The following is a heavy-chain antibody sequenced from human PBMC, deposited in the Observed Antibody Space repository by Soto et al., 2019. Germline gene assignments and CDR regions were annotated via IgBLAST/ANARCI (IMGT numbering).Heavy chain of an antibody. J-gene: IGHJ5*02. CDR2: IYWDDDK. CDR3: AHIPNYYQYDWFDP. D-gene: IGHD3-16*01. V-gene: IGHV2-5*02. Sequence: QITLKESGPTLVKPTQTLTLTCTFSGFSLTTRGVGVGWIRQPPGKALECLALIYWDDDKLYSPSLQSRLSRPKDPSKNQVVLTMTNGDPVDTATYYCAHIPNYYQYDWFDPWGQGTLVSVSS. CDR1: GFSLTTRGVG.